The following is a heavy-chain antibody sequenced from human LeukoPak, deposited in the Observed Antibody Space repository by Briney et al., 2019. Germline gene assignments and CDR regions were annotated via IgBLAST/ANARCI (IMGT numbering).Heavy chain of an antibody. CDR3: ARAREDYYGSGSYYFFN. CDR1: GFTVSSYA. Sequence: PGGSLRLSCAASGFTVSSYAMSWVRQASGKGLEWVSTISGSGGSTYYADSVKGRFTISRDNSKNTLYLQMNSLRAEDTAVYYCARAREDYYGSGSYYFFNWGQGTLVTVSS. V-gene: IGHV3-23*01. J-gene: IGHJ4*02. D-gene: IGHD3-10*01. CDR2: ISGSGGST.